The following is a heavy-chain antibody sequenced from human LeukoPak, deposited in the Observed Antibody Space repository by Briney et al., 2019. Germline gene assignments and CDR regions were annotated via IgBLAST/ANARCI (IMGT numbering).Heavy chain of an antibody. V-gene: IGHV4-31*03. J-gene: IGHJ4*02. CDR1: GDSINSGGYY. CDR2: ISYIGNT. Sequence: PSVTLSLTRTFSGDSINSGGYYWSWIRQHPGKGMGWIGYISYIGNTYYNPSLKSRLTISVDTSKNQLSLKLSSVTAADTAVYYCAGVDLNMVRGVQDWGQGTLVTVSS. CDR3: AGVDLNMVRGVQD. D-gene: IGHD3-10*01.